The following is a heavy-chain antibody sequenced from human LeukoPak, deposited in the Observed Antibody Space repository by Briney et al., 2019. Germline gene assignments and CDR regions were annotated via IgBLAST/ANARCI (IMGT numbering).Heavy chain of an antibody. CDR1: GFSFPYG. D-gene: IGHD3-3*01. CDR2: IKLDRSEK. CDR3: ARLREIPVFGVVTKSTSYFDC. J-gene: IGHJ4*02. V-gene: IGHV3-7*01. Sequence: GGSLRLSCEASGFSFPYGMSWVRPAPGKGLELVANIKLDRSEKYYVDSVKGRFTISRDNAKNSLNLQMNSLRAEDTAVYYCARLREIPVFGVVTKSTSYFDCWGQGTLVTVSS.